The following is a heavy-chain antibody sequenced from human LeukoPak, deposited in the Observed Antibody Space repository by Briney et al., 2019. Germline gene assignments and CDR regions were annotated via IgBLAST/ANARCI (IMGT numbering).Heavy chain of an antibody. D-gene: IGHD2-15*01. CDR3: ARGYCSGGSCFGAFDI. Sequence: GGSLRLSCVVSGFTFSSYWMSWVRQAPGKGLEWVAVISYDGSNKYYADSVKGRFTISRDNSKNTLYLQMNSLRAEDTAVYYCARGYCSGGSCFGAFDIWGQGTMVTVSS. J-gene: IGHJ3*02. CDR1: GFTFSSYW. V-gene: IGHV3-30*03. CDR2: ISYDGSNK.